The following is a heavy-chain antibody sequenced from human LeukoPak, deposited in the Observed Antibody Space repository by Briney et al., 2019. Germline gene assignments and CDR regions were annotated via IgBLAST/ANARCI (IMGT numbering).Heavy chain of an antibody. CDR1: GGSISSCY. CDR3: ARLVATGIYYYYYMDV. D-gene: IGHD7-27*01. J-gene: IGHJ6*03. CDR2: IYYSGGT. Sequence: KASETLSLTCTVSGGSISSCYWGWIRQPPGKGLEWVGYIYYSGGTIYNPSLKSRVTISVDTSKNQFSLRLSSVTAADAAVYYCARLVATGIYYYYYMDVWGKGTTVTVSS. V-gene: IGHV4-59*01.